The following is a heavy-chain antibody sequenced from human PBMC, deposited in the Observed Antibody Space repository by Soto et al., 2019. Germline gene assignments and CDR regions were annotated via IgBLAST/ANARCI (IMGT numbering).Heavy chain of an antibody. CDR3: TTDDKLRWLIPGIYFDY. D-gene: IGHD5-12*01. J-gene: IGHJ4*02. V-gene: IGHV3-15*07. CDR2: IKSKTGGGTT. Sequence: GGSLRLSCASPGFIFSNAWMNWVRQAPGKGMEWVGHIKSKTGGGTTRYAAPVKGRFTISRDDSKNTLYLQMNSLKTEDTAVYFCTTDDKLRWLIPGIYFDYWGQGT. CDR1: GFIFSNAW.